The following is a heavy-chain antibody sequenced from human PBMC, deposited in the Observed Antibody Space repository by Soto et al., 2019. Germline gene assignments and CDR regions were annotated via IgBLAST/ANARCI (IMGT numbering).Heavy chain of an antibody. CDR1: GGTLNKHA. D-gene: IGHD6-19*01. J-gene: IGHJ3*01. CDR3: ARGGTSGWLKGAYDV. Sequence: QVQLVQSGAEVKKPGSSVKVSCRASGGTLNKHAITWVRRAPGQGLEWLGGIIPMFGIPNYPQKFQGLVTMTADDTTNSSHMALIGLTSADTAVYYCARGGTSGWLKGAYDVWGQGTLVTFSS. CDR2: IIPMFGIP. V-gene: IGHV1-69*01.